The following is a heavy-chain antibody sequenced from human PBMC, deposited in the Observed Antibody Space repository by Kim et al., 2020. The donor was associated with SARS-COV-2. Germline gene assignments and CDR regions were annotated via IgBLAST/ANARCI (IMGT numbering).Heavy chain of an antibody. J-gene: IGHJ4*02. CDR1: GGSISSSSYY. D-gene: IGHD1-26*01. Sequence: SETLSLTCTVSGGSISSSSYYWGWIRQPPGKGLEWIGSIYYSGSTYYNPSLKSRVTISVDTSKNQFSLKLSSVTAADTAVYYCASQIVVGAIRRPYYFDYWGQGTLVTVSS. CDR2: IYYSGST. V-gene: IGHV4-39*01. CDR3: ASQIVVGAIRRPYYFDY.